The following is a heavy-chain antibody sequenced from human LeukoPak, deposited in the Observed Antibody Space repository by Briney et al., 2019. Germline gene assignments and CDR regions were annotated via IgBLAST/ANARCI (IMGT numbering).Heavy chain of an antibody. Sequence: GGSLRLSCAASGFTFSSYGMHWVRQAPGRGLEWVAFISYDGSNKYYPDSVKGRFTISGDNSKNTLYLQMNSLRAEDTAVYYCAKDLSNWNDVTTPDYWGQGTLVTVSS. J-gene: IGHJ4*02. CDR3: AKDLSNWNDVTTPDY. V-gene: IGHV3-30*18. D-gene: IGHD1-1*01. CDR1: GFTFSSYG. CDR2: ISYDGSNK.